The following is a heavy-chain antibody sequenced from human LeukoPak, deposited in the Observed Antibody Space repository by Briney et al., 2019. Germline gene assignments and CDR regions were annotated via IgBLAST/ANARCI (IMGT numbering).Heavy chain of an antibody. CDR3: ARGEYYGSGSGNY. CDR2: ISSSSYI. D-gene: IGHD3-10*01. V-gene: IGHV3-21*01. J-gene: IGHJ4*02. Sequence: PGGSLRLSCAASGFTFSSYSMNWVRQAPGKGLEWVSSISSSSYIYYADSVKGRFTISRDNAKNSLYLQMNSLRAEDTAVYYCARGEYYGSGSGNYWGQGTLVTVSS. CDR1: GFTFSSYS.